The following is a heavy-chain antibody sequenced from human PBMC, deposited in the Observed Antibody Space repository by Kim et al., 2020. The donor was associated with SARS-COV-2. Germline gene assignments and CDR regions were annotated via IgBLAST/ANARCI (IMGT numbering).Heavy chain of an antibody. CDR3: ARDKTAYYAPDYYGIDV. Sequence: GGSLRLSCAASGFTFSDYYMSWIRQAPGKGLEWVSYISSSGSTIYYADSVKGRFTISRDNAKNSLYLQMNSLRAEDTAVYYCARDKTAYYAPDYYGIDVWGQGTTVTVSS. J-gene: IGHJ6*02. CDR1: GFTFSDYY. D-gene: IGHD3-22*01. CDR2: ISSSGSTI. V-gene: IGHV3-11*04.